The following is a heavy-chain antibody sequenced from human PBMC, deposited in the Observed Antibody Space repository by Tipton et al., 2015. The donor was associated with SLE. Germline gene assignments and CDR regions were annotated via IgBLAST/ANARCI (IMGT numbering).Heavy chain of an antibody. CDR2: ILYDGKNK. Sequence: SLRLSCAASGFSFSSYVMHWVRQAPGKGLEWVAVILYDGKNKYYADSVKGRFTISRDNPKNTLYLQMNSLRAEDTAVYYCARESGEVRTTGFDYWGQGTVVTVSS. J-gene: IGHJ4*02. D-gene: IGHD1-7*01. CDR1: GFSFSSYV. V-gene: IGHV3-30*04. CDR3: ARESGEVRTTGFDY.